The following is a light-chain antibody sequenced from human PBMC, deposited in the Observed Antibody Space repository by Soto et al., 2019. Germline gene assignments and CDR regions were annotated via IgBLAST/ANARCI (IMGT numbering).Light chain of an antibody. V-gene: IGLV2-14*03. Sequence: QSALTQPASVSGSPGQSITISCTGTSSDVGGYNYVSWYQQHPGKAPKLMIYDVTDRPSGVSNRFSGSKSGDTASLTISGLQAEDEADYYCVSYTSTSNLVVIGGGTKLTVL. CDR3: VSYTSTSNLVV. CDR1: SSDVGGYNY. CDR2: DVT. J-gene: IGLJ2*01.